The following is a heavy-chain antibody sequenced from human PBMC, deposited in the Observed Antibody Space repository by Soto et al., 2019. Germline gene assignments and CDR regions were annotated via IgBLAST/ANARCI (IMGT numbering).Heavy chain of an antibody. CDR3: AHRGYGDYPRDNWFDP. Sequence: QITLKESGPTLVKPTQTLTLTCTFSGFSLKTGGAGVGWIRQRPGKALEWLALIYWNEDKRYSPSLKSRLTITKDTSKNQVVLTMTNVDPVDTATYYCAHRGYGDYPRDNWFDPWGQGTLVTVSS. D-gene: IGHD4-17*01. J-gene: IGHJ5*02. CDR1: GFSLKTGGAG. CDR2: IYWNEDK. V-gene: IGHV2-5*01.